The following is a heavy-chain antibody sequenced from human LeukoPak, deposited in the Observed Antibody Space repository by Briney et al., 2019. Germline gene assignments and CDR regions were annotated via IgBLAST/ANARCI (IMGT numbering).Heavy chain of an antibody. D-gene: IGHD6-19*01. V-gene: IGHV3-30*04. CDR1: GFTFSSYS. CDR3: ARDNGSGWYYFDY. CDR2: ISYDGSNI. Sequence: PGGSLRLSCADSGFTFSSYSMHWVRQTPGKGLEWVAIISYDGSNIYYADSVKGRFTISRDNSKNTLYLQMNSLRREDTAVYYCARDNGSGWYYFDYWGRGTLVTVSS. J-gene: IGHJ4*02.